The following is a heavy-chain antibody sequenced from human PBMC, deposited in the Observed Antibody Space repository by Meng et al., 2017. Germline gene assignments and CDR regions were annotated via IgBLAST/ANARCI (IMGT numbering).Heavy chain of an antibody. Sequence: VRLEASGPGLMKPSGTLSLPCAFSGGSISSSNWWSWVRQPPGTGLEWIGEIYHSGSTNYNPSLKSRVTISEDKSKNQFSLKLSSVTAADTAVYYCARWSIYCSGGSCYSFDYWGQGTLVTVSS. D-gene: IGHD2-15*01. CDR2: IYHSGST. CDR3: ARWSIYCSGGSCYSFDY. V-gene: IGHV4-4*02. J-gene: IGHJ4*02. CDR1: GGSISSSNW.